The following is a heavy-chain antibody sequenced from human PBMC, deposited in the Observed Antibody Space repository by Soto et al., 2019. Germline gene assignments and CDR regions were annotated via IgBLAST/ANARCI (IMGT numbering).Heavy chain of an antibody. CDR3: AILSLSMAYYYCGMDV. V-gene: IGHV1-18*01. CDR2: GSTYHVET. CDR1: GYTFSKYG. Sequence: QVQLVQSGAEVKEPGSSVKVSCKASGYTFSKYGCSWVRQAPGQGLEWLGWGSTYHVETSYAQKMQGRVNMTTDTSTTTAYMELRSLRSDDTAVYYYAILSLSMAYYYCGMDVGGQGTTVTVCS. J-gene: IGHJ6*02.